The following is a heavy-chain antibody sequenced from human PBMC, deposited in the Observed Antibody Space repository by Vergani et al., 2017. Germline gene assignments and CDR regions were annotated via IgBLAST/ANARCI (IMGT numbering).Heavy chain of an antibody. J-gene: IGHJ4*02. CDR3: GRGSDNYN. D-gene: IGHD5-24*01. CDR2: IKNTGDST. V-gene: IGHV3-23*01. CDR1: GFTFSSHA. Sequence: EVQLMESGGGLVKPGGSLRLSCAASGFTFSSHAMSWVRQGHGQGLEWVSSIKNTGDSTHYADSVKGRFTISRDNSKNTLYLQMNSLRVEDTAVYYCGRGSDNYNWGQGTLVTVSS.